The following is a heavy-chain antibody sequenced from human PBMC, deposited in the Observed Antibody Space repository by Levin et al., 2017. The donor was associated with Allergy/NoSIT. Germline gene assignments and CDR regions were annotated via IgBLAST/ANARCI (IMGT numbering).Heavy chain of an antibody. V-gene: IGHV3-30*03. Sequence: GGSLRLSCSASGLSFSDYGMHWVRQAPDSGLEWVTLITSDGTNKFYADSVKGRFIVSRDNSRTLLFLQLNSLRPEDTAVYYCASRGSFDHWGQGTLVTVSS. J-gene: IGHJ4*02. D-gene: IGHD3-10*01. CDR3: ASRGSFDH. CDR2: ITSDGTNK. CDR1: GLSFSDYG.